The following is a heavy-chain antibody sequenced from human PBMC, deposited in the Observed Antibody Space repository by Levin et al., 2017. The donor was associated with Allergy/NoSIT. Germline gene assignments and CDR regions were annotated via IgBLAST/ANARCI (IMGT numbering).Heavy chain of an antibody. D-gene: IGHD5-24*01. Sequence: SCAASGFSVSNSYMSWIRQAPGKGLEWLSIFYSADSTYYSDSVRGRFTISRDNSKNTLHLHMNSLRPEDTAVYFCARGNRDGYNSWFSDYWGQGTLVTVSS. CDR1: GFSVSNSY. CDR2: FYSADST. CDR3: ARGNRDGYNSWFSDY. J-gene: IGHJ4*02. V-gene: IGHV3-53*01.